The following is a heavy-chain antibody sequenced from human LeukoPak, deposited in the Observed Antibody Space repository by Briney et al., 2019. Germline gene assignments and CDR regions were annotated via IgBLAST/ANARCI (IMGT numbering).Heavy chain of an antibody. CDR1: GFTSSSYE. Sequence: GGSLRLSCAASGFTSSSYEMNWVRQAPGKGLEWVSYISSSGSTIYYADSVKGRFTISRDNAKNSLYLQMNSLRAEDTAVYYCARDGGYYDILTGYLSPYFDYWGQGTLVTVSS. D-gene: IGHD3-9*01. V-gene: IGHV3-48*03. J-gene: IGHJ4*02. CDR3: ARDGGYYDILTGYLSPYFDY. CDR2: ISSSGSTI.